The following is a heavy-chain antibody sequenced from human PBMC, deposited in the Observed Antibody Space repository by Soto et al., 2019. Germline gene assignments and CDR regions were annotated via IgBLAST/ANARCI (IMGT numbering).Heavy chain of an antibody. Sequence: PSETLSLTCTVSGDSIRSDYWSWIRQPPGRGLEWIGYIFYSGSTNYNPSLKSRVTMSVDRSKNHFSLKPTSVTAADTAVYYCVTGGDGYRFDYWGQGTLVTVSS. V-gene: IGHV4-59*01. D-gene: IGHD2-21*02. CDR1: GDSIRSDY. CDR2: IFYSGST. J-gene: IGHJ4*02. CDR3: VTGGDGYRFDY.